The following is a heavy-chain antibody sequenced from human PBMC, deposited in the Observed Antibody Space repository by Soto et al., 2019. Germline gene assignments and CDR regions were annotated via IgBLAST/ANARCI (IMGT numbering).Heavy chain of an antibody. CDR1: GFTFSNAW. CDR3: TTDYREWYSSGWPDY. J-gene: IGHJ4*02. CDR2: IKSKTEGGTT. Sequence: GGSLRLSCAASGFTFSNAWMSWVRQAPGKGLEWVGRIKSKTEGGTTDYAAPVKGRFTISRDDSKNTLYLQMNSLKTEDTAVYYCTTDYREWYSSGWPDYWGQGTLVTVSS. V-gene: IGHV3-15*01. D-gene: IGHD6-19*01.